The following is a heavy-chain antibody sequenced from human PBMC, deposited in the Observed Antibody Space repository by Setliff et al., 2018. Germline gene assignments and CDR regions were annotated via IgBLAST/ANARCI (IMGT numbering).Heavy chain of an antibody. D-gene: IGHD4-17*01. V-gene: IGHV4-39*07. Sequence: PSENPVLTCTVSGGSISSSSYYWGWIRQPPGKGLEWIGSIYYSGSTYYNPSLKSRVTISVDTSKNQFSLKLSSVTAADTAVYYCARDRVTTLENYYYYYGMDVWGQGTTVTVSS. CDR3: ARDRVTTLENYYYYYGMDV. J-gene: IGHJ6*02. CDR1: GGSISSSSYY. CDR2: IYYSGST.